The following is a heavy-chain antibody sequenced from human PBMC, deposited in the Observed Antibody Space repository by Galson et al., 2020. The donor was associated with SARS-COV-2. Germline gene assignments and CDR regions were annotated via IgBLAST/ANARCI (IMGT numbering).Heavy chain of an antibody. CDR3: AKAQSNPAYCGSDCYPEYFHH. Sequence: GESLKISCAASGFTFSTAAMSWVRQAPGKGLEWVSAMTGSGDNTYYTRSVKGRFTISRDNSRNTLYLQMNSLRAEDTAIYYCAKAQSNPAYCGSDCYPEYFHHWGQGTLVTVSS. CDR2: MTGSGDNT. CDR1: GFTFSTAA. V-gene: IGHV3-23*01. D-gene: IGHD2-21*02. J-gene: IGHJ1*01.